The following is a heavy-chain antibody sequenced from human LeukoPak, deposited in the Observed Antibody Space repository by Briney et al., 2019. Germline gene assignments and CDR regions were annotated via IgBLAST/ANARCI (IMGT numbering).Heavy chain of an antibody. V-gene: IGHV3-30*01. CDR3: ARGAAAEDY. J-gene: IGHJ4*02. D-gene: IGHD6-13*01. Sequence: PGRSLRLSCAASGFTFSSYAMHWVRQAPGKGLEWVAVISYDGSNKYYADSVKGRFTISRDNSKNTLYLQMNSLRAEDTAVYYCARGAAAEDYWGQGTLVTVSS. CDR2: ISYDGSNK. CDR1: GFTFSSYA.